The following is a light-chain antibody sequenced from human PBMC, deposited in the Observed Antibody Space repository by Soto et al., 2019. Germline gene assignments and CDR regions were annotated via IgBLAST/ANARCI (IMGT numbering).Light chain of an antibody. J-gene: IGKJ2*01. V-gene: IGKV1-5*01. Sequence: DIQLTQSPSTLSASGGDRVTSTCRARQCISRWVAWHQQKPRRAPKLLIYGASSLESGVPSRFTGSGSGTDFPLTISSLQPDDFATHYCQQYNTYLYTFGQGTKVDIK. CDR3: QQYNTYLYT. CDR1: QCISRW. CDR2: GAS.